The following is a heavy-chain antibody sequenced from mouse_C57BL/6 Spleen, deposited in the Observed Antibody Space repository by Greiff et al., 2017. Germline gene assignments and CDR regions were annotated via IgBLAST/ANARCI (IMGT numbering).Heavy chain of an antibody. J-gene: IGHJ4*01. Sequence: QVQLQQPGAELVMPGASVKLSCKASGYTFTSYWMHWVKQRPGQGLEWIGEIDPSDSYTNYNQKFKGKSTLTVDKSSSTAYMQLSSLTSEDSAVYYCARSSFFYYGSRVYAMDYWGQGTSVTVSS. CDR1: GYTFTSYW. CDR3: ARSSFFYYGSRVYAMDY. CDR2: IDPSDSYT. V-gene: IGHV1-69*01. D-gene: IGHD1-1*01.